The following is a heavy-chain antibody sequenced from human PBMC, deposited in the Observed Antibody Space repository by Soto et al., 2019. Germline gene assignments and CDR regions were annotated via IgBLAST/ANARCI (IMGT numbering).Heavy chain of an antibody. Sequence: TSETLSLTCTVSGDSVRNQYWGWIRRPPGRGLEWIGYIYRSGSTKYNPSLKSRLTISVDTSKNQFSLKLSSVTAADTAVYYCARVRRYIYSGNYYYYYMDVWGKGTTVTVSS. CDR3: ARVRRYIYSGNYYYYYMDV. V-gene: IGHV4-4*09. D-gene: IGHD1-1*01. CDR2: IYRSGST. J-gene: IGHJ6*03. CDR1: GDSVRNQY.